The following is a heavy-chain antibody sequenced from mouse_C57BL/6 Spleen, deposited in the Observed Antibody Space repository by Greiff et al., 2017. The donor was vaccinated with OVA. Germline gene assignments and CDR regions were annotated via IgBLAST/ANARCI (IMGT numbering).Heavy chain of an antibody. J-gene: IGHJ2*01. Sequence: EVQRVESGGGLVKPGGSLKLSCAASGFTFSDYGMHWVRQAPEKGLEWVAYISSGSSTIYYADTVKGRFTISRDNAMNTLFLQMTRLRSEDTAIYYCAGTDFDYWGQGTTLTVSS. D-gene: IGHD4-1*01. CDR3: AGTDFDY. CDR2: ISSGSSTI. V-gene: IGHV5-17*01. CDR1: GFTFSDYG.